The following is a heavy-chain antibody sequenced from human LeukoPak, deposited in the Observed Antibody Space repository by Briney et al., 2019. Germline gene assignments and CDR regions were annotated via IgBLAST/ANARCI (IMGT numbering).Heavy chain of an antibody. D-gene: IGHD6-19*01. CDR3: ASTVARGGGYYYYYYGMDV. Sequence: GGSLRLSCAASGFTFSSYGMHWVRQAPGKGLEWVAFIRYDGSNKYYADSVKGRFTISRDNSKNTLYLQMNSLRAEDTAVYYCASTVARGGGYYYYYYGMDVWGQGTTVTVSS. J-gene: IGHJ6*02. V-gene: IGHV3-30*02. CDR1: GFTFSSYG. CDR2: IRYDGSNK.